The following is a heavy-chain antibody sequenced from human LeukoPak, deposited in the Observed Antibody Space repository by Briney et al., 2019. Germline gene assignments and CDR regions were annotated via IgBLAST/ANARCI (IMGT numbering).Heavy chain of an antibody. CDR3: AKGGIHSSGWDYFDY. CDR2: IRYDGSNK. J-gene: IGHJ4*02. V-gene: IGHV3-30*02. D-gene: IGHD6-19*01. Sequence: GGSLRLSCAASGFTFSSYGMHWVRQAPGKGLEWVAFIRYDGSNKYYADSVKGRFTISRDNSKNTLYLQMNSLRAEDTAVYYCAKGGIHSSGWDYFDYWGQGTLVTVSS. CDR1: GFTFSSYG.